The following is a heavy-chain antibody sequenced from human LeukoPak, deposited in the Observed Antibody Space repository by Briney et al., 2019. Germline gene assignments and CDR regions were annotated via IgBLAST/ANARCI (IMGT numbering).Heavy chain of an antibody. V-gene: IGHV4-59*01. CDR3: ARNRAISRYDLSVGY. CDR1: GGSISSYS. J-gene: IGHJ4*02. CDR2: IYYSGST. Sequence: PSETLSLTCTVSGGSISSYSWSWIRQPPGKGLEWIGYIYYSGSTSSNPSLRSRLTISGDTSKNQFSLRLSSVTAADTAMYYCARNRAISRYDLSVGYWGQGTLVTASS. D-gene: IGHD5-12*01.